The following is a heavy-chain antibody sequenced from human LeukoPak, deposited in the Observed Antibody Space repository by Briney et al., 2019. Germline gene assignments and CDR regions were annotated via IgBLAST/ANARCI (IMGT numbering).Heavy chain of an antibody. D-gene: IGHD3-10*01. CDR1: GFTFSSYS. CDR2: ISSSSSYI. J-gene: IGHJ4*02. V-gene: IGHV3-21*01. CDR3: ARFCYGSGRGGYYFDY. Sequence: GGSLRLSCAASGFTFSSYSMNWVRQAPGKGLEWVSSISSSSSYIFYADLVKGRFTISRDNAKNSLYLQMNSLRAEDTAVYYWARFCYGSGRGGYYFDYWGQGTLVTVSS.